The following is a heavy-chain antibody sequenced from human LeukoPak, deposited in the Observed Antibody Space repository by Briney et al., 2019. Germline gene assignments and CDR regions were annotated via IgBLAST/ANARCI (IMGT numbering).Heavy chain of an antibody. CDR3: AKVGRGYSYGSYYFDY. V-gene: IGHV3-9*01. Sequence: PGGSLRLSCAASGFTFDDYAMHWVRQAPGKGLEWVSGISWNSGSIGYADSVKGRFTISRDNAKNSLYLQMNSLRAEDTALYYCAKVGRGYSYGSYYFDYWGQGTLVTVSS. CDR2: ISWNSGSI. CDR1: GFTFDDYA. D-gene: IGHD5-18*01. J-gene: IGHJ4*02.